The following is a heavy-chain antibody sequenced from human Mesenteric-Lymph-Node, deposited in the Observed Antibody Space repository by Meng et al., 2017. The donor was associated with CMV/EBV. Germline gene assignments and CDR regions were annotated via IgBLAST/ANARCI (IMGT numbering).Heavy chain of an antibody. Sequence: GGSLRLSCAASGFMFSTHAMHWVRQAPGKGLEWVAGISYDGSNEYYTDSVKGRFTISRDNSNNKVYLQMNSLRPEDTAVYYCARDQGGGETGTTEWFDPWGQGNLVTVSS. CDR1: GFMFSTHA. J-gene: IGHJ5*02. CDR3: ARDQGGGETGTTEWFDP. D-gene: IGHD1-1*01. CDR2: ISYDGSNE. V-gene: IGHV3-30-3*01.